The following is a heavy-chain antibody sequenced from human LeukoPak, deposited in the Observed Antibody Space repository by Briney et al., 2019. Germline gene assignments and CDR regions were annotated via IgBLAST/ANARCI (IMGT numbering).Heavy chain of an antibody. CDR2: IYYSGST. CDR1: GGSISSSSYY. V-gene: IGHV4-39*07. D-gene: IGHD3-10*01. J-gene: IGHJ6*03. Sequence: KPSETLSLTCTVSGGSISSSSYYWGWIRQPPGKGLEWIGSIYYSGSTYYNPSLKSRVTISVDTSKNQFSLKLSSVTAADTAVYYCARLGYYGSGSYSYYYYYMDVWGKGTTVTISS. CDR3: ARLGYYGSGSYSYYYYYMDV.